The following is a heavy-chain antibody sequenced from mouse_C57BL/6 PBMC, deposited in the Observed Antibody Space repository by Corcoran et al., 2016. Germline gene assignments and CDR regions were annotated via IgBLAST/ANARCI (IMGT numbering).Heavy chain of an antibody. J-gene: IGHJ2*01. CDR1: GYTFTDYY. CDR3: ARQSTTVVARY. D-gene: IGHD1-1*01. V-gene: IGHV1-26*01. Sequence: EVQLQQSGPELVKPGASVKISCKASGYTFTDYYMNWVKQSHGKSLEWIGDINPNNGGTSYNQKFKGKATLTVDKSSSTAYMELRSLTSEDSAVYYCARQSTTVVARYWGQGTTLTVSS. CDR2: INPNNGGT.